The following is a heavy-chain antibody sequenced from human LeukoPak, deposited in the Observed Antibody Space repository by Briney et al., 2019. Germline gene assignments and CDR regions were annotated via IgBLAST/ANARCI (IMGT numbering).Heavy chain of an antibody. CDR1: GFTFSNAW. D-gene: IGHD2-2*01. CDR2: IKSKTDGGTT. Sequence: GGSLRLSCAPSGFTFSNAWMSWVRQAPGKGLEWVGRIKSKTDGGTTDYAAPVKGRFTISRDDSKNTLYLQMNSLKTEDTAVYYCTTRKEGYCSSTSCYALDYWGQGTLVTVSS. J-gene: IGHJ4*02. V-gene: IGHV3-15*01. CDR3: TTRKEGYCSSTSCYALDY.